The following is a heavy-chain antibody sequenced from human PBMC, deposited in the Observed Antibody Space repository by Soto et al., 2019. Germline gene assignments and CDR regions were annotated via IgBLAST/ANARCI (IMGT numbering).Heavy chain of an antibody. J-gene: IGHJ4*02. V-gene: IGHV2-5*02. CDR2: IYWDGDK. Sequence: CGPTLVNPTPPLTLTCTFSGFSLSTSGVGGGWIRQPPGKALAWLALIYWDGDKHYSPSLRSRLTITKDTSKNQVVLTMTNMDPVDTATYYCAHRRLTGTSFDYWGQGTLVTVSS. CDR1: GFSLSTSGVG. CDR3: AHRRLTGTSFDY. D-gene: IGHD1-20*01.